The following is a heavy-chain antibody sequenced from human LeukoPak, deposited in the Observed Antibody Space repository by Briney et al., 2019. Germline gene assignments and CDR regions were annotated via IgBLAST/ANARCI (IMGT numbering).Heavy chain of an antibody. Sequence: PSETLSLTCTISGGSLISYYWTWIRQPPGKGLEWIGRISSSGSTNYNPSLKSRVTMSVDTSKNQVSLRLSSVTAADAAVYYCARARSGWYFDYWGQGTLVTVSS. CDR3: ARARSGWYFDY. CDR1: GGSLISYY. D-gene: IGHD6-19*01. V-gene: IGHV4-4*07. CDR2: ISSSGST. J-gene: IGHJ4*02.